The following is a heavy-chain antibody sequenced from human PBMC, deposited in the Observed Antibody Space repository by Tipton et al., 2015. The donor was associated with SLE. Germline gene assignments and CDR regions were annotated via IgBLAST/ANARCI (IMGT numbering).Heavy chain of an antibody. D-gene: IGHD2/OR15-2a*01. V-gene: IGHV4-39*01. Sequence: TLSLTCTVSGGSTSSGSSSWSWVRQTPGKGLEWIGMIYNSASASPNSGGTYYNPSLKSRVTISLDTSKNQFSLRLTSVTAADTAVYYCATQRSFLRGPCRTWGQGTLVTVSS. CDR3: ATQRSFLRGPCRT. J-gene: IGHJ5*02. CDR2: IYNSASASPNSGGT. CDR1: GGSTSSGSSS.